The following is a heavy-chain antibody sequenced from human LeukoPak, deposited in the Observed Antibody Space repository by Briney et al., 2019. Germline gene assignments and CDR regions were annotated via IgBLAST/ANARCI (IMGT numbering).Heavy chain of an antibody. CDR2: IYYSGST. D-gene: IGHD2-8*01. CDR1: GGSISSGDYY. J-gene: IGHJ4*02. CDR3: ARGAGVLGGAY. Sequence: PSETLSLTCTVSGGSISSGDYYWSWIRQPPGKGLEWIGYIYYSGSTYYNPSLKSRVTISVDTSKNQFSLKLSSVTAADTAVYYCARGAGVLGGAYWGQGTLVTVSS. V-gene: IGHV4-30-4*08.